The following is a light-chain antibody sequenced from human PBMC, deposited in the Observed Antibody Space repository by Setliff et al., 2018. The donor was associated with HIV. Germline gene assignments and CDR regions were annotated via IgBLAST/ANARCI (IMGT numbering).Light chain of an antibody. V-gene: IGLV2-14*01. J-gene: IGLJ1*01. CDR1: SSDVGGYKY. CDR3: SSYTSRNTLV. Sequence: QSALTQPASVSGSPEQSITISCTGTSSDVGGYKYVYWYQQHPGKAPKLMIYEVNNRPSGISIRFSGSKSGNTASLTISGLQAEDEADYYCSSYTSRNTLVFGTGTKVTVL. CDR2: EVN.